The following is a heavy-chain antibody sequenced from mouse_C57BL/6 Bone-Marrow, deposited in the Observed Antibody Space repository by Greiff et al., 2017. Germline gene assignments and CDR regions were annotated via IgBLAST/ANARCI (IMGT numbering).Heavy chain of an antibody. D-gene: IGHD1-1*01. CDR1: GYAFTNYL. J-gene: IGHJ3*01. CDR2: INPGSGGT. V-gene: IGHV1-54*01. CDR3: AREIYYYGSSFLY. Sequence: VMLVESGAELVRPGTSVKVSCKASGYAFTNYLIEWVKQRPGQGLEWIGVINPGSGGTNYNEKFKGKATLTADKSSSTAYMQLSSLTSEDSAVYFCAREIYYYGSSFLYWGQGTLVTVSA.